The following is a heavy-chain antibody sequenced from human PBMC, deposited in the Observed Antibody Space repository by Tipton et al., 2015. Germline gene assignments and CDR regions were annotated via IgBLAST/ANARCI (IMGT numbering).Heavy chain of an antibody. D-gene: IGHD6-13*01. Sequence: SLRLSCAASGFTFSSYAMSWVRQAPGKGLEWVSAISGSGGSTYYADSVKGRFTISRDNSKNTLYLQMNSLRAEDTAVYYCVKGEMVQLARYYYGMDVWGQGTTVTVSS. J-gene: IGHJ6*02. CDR1: GFTFSSYA. CDR3: VKGEMVQLARYYYGMDV. CDR2: ISGSGGST. V-gene: IGHV3-23*01.